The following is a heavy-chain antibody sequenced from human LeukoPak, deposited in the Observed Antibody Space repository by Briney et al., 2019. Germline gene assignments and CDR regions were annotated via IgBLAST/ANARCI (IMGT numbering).Heavy chain of an antibody. CDR3: AGLSGSYWGAFDI. CDR2: IYYSGST. V-gene: IGHV4-59*01. D-gene: IGHD1-26*01. J-gene: IGHJ3*02. CDR1: GGSISSYY. Sequence: SETLSLTCTVSGGSISSYYWSWIRQPPGKGLEWIGYIYYSGSTNYNPSLKSRVTISVDTSKNQFSLKLSSVTAADTAVYYCAGLSGSYWGAFDIWGQGTMVTVSS.